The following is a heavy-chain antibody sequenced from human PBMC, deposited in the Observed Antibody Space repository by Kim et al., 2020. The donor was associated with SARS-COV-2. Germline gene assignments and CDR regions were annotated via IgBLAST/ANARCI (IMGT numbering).Heavy chain of an antibody. J-gene: IGHJ4*02. V-gene: IGHV1-69*01. Sequence: ANYAQKFQGRVTITADESTSTAYMELSSLRSEDTAVYYCARERDSSSFDYWGQGTLVTVSS. D-gene: IGHD6-6*01. CDR3: ARERDSSSFDY. CDR2: A.